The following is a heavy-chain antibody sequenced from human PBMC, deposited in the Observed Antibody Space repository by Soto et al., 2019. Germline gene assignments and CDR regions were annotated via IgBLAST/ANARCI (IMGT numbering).Heavy chain of an antibody. CDR1: GYSFTSYW. Sequence: PWESLKISCKGSGYSFTSYWIGWVRQMPGKGLEWMGIIYPGDSDARYSPSFQGQVTISADKSISTAYLQWSSLKASDTAMYYCARSPRSSGSPRGYGMDVWGQGTTVTVSS. V-gene: IGHV5-51*01. CDR3: ARSPRSSGSPRGYGMDV. D-gene: IGHD2-15*01. J-gene: IGHJ6*02. CDR2: IYPGDSDA.